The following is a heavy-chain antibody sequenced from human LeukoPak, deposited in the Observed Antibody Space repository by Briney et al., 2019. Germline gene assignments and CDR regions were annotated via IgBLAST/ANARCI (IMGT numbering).Heavy chain of an antibody. Sequence: SETLSLTCTVSGGSISSYYWSWIRQPAGKGLEWIGRIYTSGSTNYNPSLKSRVTMSVDTSKNQFSLKLSSVTAADTAVYYCARDRIYGSGSDHFDYWGQGTLVTVSS. CDR1: GGSISSYY. D-gene: IGHD3-10*01. CDR2: IYTSGST. V-gene: IGHV4-4*07. CDR3: ARDRIYGSGSDHFDY. J-gene: IGHJ4*02.